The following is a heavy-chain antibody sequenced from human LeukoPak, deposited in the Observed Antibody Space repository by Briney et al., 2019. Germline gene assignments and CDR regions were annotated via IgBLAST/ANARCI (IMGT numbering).Heavy chain of an antibody. D-gene: IGHD5-12*01. J-gene: IGHJ4*02. CDR2: IYHSGST. V-gene: IGHV4-38-2*02. CDR3: ARTYSGYDWNIDY. Sequence: SETLSLTCTVSGYSISSGYYWGWIRQPPGKGLEWIGSIYHSGSTYYNPSLKSRVTISVDTSKNQFSLKLSSVTAADTAVYYCARTYSGYDWNIDYWGQGTLVTVSS. CDR1: GYSISSGYY.